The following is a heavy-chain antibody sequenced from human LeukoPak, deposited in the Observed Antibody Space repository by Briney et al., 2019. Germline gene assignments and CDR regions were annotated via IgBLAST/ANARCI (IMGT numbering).Heavy chain of an antibody. CDR1: GFTFSSYS. Sequence: GGSLRLSCAASGFTFSSYSMNWVRQAPGEGLEWVSSISSSSSYIYYADSVKGRFTISRDNAKNSLYLQMNSLRAEDTAVYYCARVILGIVGPFDPWGQGTLVTVSS. J-gene: IGHJ5*02. D-gene: IGHD1-26*01. V-gene: IGHV3-21*01. CDR2: ISSSSSYI. CDR3: ARVILGIVGPFDP.